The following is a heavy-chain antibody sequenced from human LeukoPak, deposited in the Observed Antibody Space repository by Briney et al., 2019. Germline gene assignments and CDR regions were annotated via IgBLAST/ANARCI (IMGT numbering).Heavy chain of an antibody. V-gene: IGHV3-48*03. Sequence: SGGSLRLSCAASGFTFSSYEMNWVRQAPGKGLEWVSYISSGGGTVYYADSVKGRFAISRDNAKNTLFLQMNSLRAEDTAVYYCVKDYSTIAAAANPLFDYWGQGALVTVSS. CDR1: GFTFSSYE. CDR3: VKDYSTIAAAANPLFDY. CDR2: ISSGGGTV. J-gene: IGHJ4*02. D-gene: IGHD6-13*01.